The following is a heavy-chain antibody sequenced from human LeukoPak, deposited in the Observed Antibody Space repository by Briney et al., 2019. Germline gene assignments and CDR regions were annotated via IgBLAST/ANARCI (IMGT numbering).Heavy chain of an antibody. J-gene: IGHJ5*02. CDR1: GGSISSYY. V-gene: IGHV4-59*01. D-gene: IGHD2-15*01. CDR2: IYYSGST. CDR3: ARGEGYCGGGSCYGWFDP. Sequence: PSETLSLTCTVSGGSISSYYWSWIRQPPGKGLEWIGYIYYSGSTNYNPSLKSRVTISVDTSKNQFSLKLSSVTAADTAVYYCARGEGYCGGGSCYGWFDPWGQGTLVTVSS.